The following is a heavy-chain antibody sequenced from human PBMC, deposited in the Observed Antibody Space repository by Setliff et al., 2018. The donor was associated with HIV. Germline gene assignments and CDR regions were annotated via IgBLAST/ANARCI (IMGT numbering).Heavy chain of an antibody. CDR1: GGSINYYY. Sequence: SETLSLTCTVSGGSINYYYWSLIRQPPGKNPEYIGYIHPSGETYYSPSLMSRLTISLDTANNRFSLRLTSATAADTAIYYCARKAADVSGGGMDVWGQGTTVTVSS. J-gene: IGHJ6*02. V-gene: IGHV4-4*08. CDR2: IHPSGET. CDR3: ARKAADVSGGGMDV. D-gene: IGHD2-15*01.